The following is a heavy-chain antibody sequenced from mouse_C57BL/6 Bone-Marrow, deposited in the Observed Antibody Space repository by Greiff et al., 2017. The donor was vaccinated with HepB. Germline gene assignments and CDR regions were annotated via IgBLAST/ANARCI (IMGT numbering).Heavy chain of an antibody. CDR1: GFTFSSYA. CDR3: TRGYYGSSSDY. V-gene: IGHV5-9-1*02. D-gene: IGHD1-1*01. Sequence: EVQGVESGEGLVKPGGSLKLSCAASGFTFSSYAMSWVRQTPEKRLEWVAYISSGGDYIYYADTVKGRFTISRDNARNTLYLQMSSLKSEDTAMYYCTRGYYGSSSDYWGQGTTLTVSS. J-gene: IGHJ2*01. CDR2: ISSGGDYI.